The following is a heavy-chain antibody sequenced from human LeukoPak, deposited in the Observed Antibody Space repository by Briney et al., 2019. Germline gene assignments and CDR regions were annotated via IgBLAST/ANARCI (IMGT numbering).Heavy chain of an antibody. CDR1: GFTFSTYW. CDR2: IYIDGSST. V-gene: IGHV3-74*01. D-gene: IGHD3-10*01. CDR3: ASGLWFGERMDV. J-gene: IGHJ6*02. Sequence: PGGSLRLSCAASGFTFSTYWMHWVRQAPGKGLVWVSRIYIDGSSTNYADSVKGRFTISRDNAKNTLYLQMNSLRAEDTAVYYCASGLWFGERMDVWGQGTTVTVSS.